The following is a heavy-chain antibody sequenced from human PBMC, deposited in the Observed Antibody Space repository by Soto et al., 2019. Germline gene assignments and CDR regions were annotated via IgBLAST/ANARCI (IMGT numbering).Heavy chain of an antibody. J-gene: IGHJ4*02. CDR2: ISHDGSKT. D-gene: IGHD3-22*01. CDR1: GLTFRAYG. V-gene: IGHV3-30*18. CDR3: AKDTYYYSRSGYYVFDS. Sequence: GGLLRVSCAAAGLTFRAYGIHRVRKAPGKGLEWVAVISHDGSKTNYADSVKGRFTISRDNSKDTVYLQMNSLRAEDTAVYYCAKDTYYYSRSGYYVFDSWGQGTLVTVSS.